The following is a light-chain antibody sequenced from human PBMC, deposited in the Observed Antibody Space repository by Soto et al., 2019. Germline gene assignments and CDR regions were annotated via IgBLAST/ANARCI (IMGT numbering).Light chain of an antibody. CDR3: HRYNDWPFS. CDR2: GAS. J-gene: IGKJ2*01. Sequence: EIVMTQSPATLSVSPGERVTLSCRASESLSTYLAWYQQKPGQAPRLLIYGASTRATGVPSRFSGSGSATDFTLTIRSLQSEDFAFYYCHRYNDWPFSFGQGTKLQIK. V-gene: IGKV3-15*01. CDR1: ESLSTY.